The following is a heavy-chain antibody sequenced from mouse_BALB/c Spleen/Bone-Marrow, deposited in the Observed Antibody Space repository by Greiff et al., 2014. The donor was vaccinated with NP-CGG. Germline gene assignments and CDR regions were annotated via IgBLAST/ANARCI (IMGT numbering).Heavy chain of an antibody. V-gene: IGHV1-80*01. D-gene: IGHD4-1*01. J-gene: IGHJ2*01. CDR3: ARGGRLTGYYFDY. CDR1: GYAFSSYW. Sequence: VKLMESGAELVGPGSSVKISCKASGYAFSSYWMNWVKQRPGQGLEWIGQIYPGDGDTNYNGNFKDKATLTTDKSSTTAYMQLSSLTSEDSAVYFCARGGRLTGYYFDYWGQGTTLTVSS. CDR2: IYPGDGDT.